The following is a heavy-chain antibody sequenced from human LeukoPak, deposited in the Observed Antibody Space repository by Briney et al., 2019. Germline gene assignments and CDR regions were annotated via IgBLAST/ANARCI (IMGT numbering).Heavy chain of an antibody. CDR2: ISGSGGST. V-gene: IGHV3-23*01. CDR1: GFTFSSYG. Sequence: QSGGSLRLSCAASGFTFSSYGMSWVRQAPGKGLEWVSAISGSGGSTYYADSVKGRFTISRDNSKNTLYLQMNSLRAEDTAVYYCAKAPVTTCRGAFCYPFDYWGLGTLVTVSS. CDR3: AKAPVTTCRGAFCYPFDY. J-gene: IGHJ4*02. D-gene: IGHD2-15*01.